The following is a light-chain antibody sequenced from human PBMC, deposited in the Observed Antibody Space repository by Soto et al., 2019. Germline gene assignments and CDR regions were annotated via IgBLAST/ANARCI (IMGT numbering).Light chain of an antibody. CDR2: DAS. CDR1: QSVSKY. CDR3: QQYNYWPRT. Sequence: EIVLTQSPATLSLSPGERATLSCRTSQSVSKYFAWYQQKPGRAPRLLIYDASSRATGIPARFIGSGSGTDFTLTISSLQSEDFAVYYCQQYNYWPRTFGQGTKVEIK. J-gene: IGKJ1*01. V-gene: IGKV3-11*01.